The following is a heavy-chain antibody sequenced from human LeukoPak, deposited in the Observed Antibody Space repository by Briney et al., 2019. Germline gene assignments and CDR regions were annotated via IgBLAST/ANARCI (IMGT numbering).Heavy chain of an antibody. D-gene: IGHD6-19*01. CDR2: ISGSGGST. V-gene: IGHV3-23*01. J-gene: IGHJ6*02. CDR3: AKEILAVAGVWGYGMDV. Sequence: PGGSLRLSCAASGFTFSSYAMSWVRQAPGKVLEWVSAISGSGGSTYYADSVKGRFTISRDNSKNTLYLQMNSLRAEDTAVYYCAKEILAVAGVWGYGMDVWGQGTTVTVSS. CDR1: GFTFSSYA.